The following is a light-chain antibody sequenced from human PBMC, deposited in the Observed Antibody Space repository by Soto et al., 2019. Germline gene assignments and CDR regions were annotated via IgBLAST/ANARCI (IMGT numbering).Light chain of an antibody. Sequence: EIVLTQSPGTLSLSAGERATLSCRASQSVSNNHLDWYQQKPGKAPSRLIYCATNRATGIPDRFSGSGSGTDFTLTISRLEPEAVALYDCQQYDSSSRTFGQGTRVESK. CDR2: CAT. J-gene: IGKJ1*01. CDR3: QQYDSSSRT. CDR1: QSVSNNH. V-gene: IGKV3-20*01.